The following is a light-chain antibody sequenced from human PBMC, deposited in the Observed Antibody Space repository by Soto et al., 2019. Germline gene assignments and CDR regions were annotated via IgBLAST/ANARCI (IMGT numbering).Light chain of an antibody. V-gene: IGKV3-20*01. Sequence: EIVLTQSPGTLSLSPGERAILSCRASQRVGSSSLAWYQQRPGQAPRFLIYGASTRATGIPDRFSGSGSGTDFTLTISRLESEDFAVYFCQQFGTSPAFGGGTKVESK. CDR1: QRVGSSS. CDR3: QQFGTSPA. J-gene: IGKJ4*01. CDR2: GAS.